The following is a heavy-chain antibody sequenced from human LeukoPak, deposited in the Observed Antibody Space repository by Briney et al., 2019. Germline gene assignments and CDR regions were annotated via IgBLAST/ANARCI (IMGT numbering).Heavy chain of an antibody. D-gene: IGHD4/OR15-4a*01. Sequence: SGGSLRLSCAASGFTVSSNYINWVRQAPGKGLEWVSFIYSDNTHYSDSVKGRFTISRDNSKNTLYLQMNSLRAEDTAVYYCARRAGAYSHPYDYWGQGTLVTVSS. CDR3: ARRAGAYSHPYDY. CDR1: GFTVSSNY. CDR2: IYSDNT. J-gene: IGHJ4*02. V-gene: IGHV3-53*01.